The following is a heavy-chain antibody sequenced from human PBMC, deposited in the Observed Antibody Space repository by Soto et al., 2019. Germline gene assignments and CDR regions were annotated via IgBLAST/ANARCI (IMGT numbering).Heavy chain of an antibody. CDR2: LSFDGSNR. Sequence: QVQLVESGGGVVQPGRSLRLSCAASGFSFSDYGMHWVRQAPGKGLEWVALLSFDGSNRHYVDSVKGRFTISRDNSKNTLYLQMHSLRPEDTAGYYCVGGAYAGDAFDIWGRGTMVNVSS. CDR3: VGGAYAGDAFDI. CDR1: GFSFSDYG. J-gene: IGHJ3*02. D-gene: IGHD3-10*01. V-gene: IGHV3-30*03.